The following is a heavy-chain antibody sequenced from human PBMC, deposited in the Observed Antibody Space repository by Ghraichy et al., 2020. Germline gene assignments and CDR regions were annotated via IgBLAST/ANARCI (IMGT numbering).Heavy chain of an antibody. CDR3: ARDRGSGWLGAEYFQH. J-gene: IGHJ1*01. V-gene: IGHV3-21*01. D-gene: IGHD6-19*01. CDR2: ISSAGTYI. Sequence: GVLRLSCAASGFTFSTYNMNWVRQAPGKGLEWVSSISSAGTYIYYADSVKGRFTISRDNAKNSLYLQMNSLSAEDTAVYYCARDRGSGWLGAEYFQHWGQGTLVTVSS. CDR1: GFTFSTYN.